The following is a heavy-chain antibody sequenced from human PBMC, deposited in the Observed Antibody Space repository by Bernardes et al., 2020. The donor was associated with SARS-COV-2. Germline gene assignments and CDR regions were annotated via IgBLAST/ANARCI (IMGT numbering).Heavy chain of an antibody. J-gene: IGHJ3*01. Sequence: ASLKVSCKTSGYTFIPYGINWVRQAPGRGLEWMGKIYTYNGNINYAQKFQGRVTMTMDTATNTAFMELKKLTSDDTAVYYCAKDLSITMMVLLDDAFDVWGQGTMISVSS. CDR1: GYTFIPYG. CDR3: AKDLSITMMVLLDDAFDV. D-gene: IGHD3-22*01. V-gene: IGHV1-18*01. CDR2: IYTYNGNI.